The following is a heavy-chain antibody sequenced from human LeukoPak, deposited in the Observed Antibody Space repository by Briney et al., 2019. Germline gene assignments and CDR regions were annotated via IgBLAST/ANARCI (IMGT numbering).Heavy chain of an antibody. Sequence: SETLSLTCTVSGGSISSSSYYWGWIRQPPGKALEGIGSIYYSGSTYYNPSLKSRVTISVDTSKNPFSLKLSSVTAADTAVYYCARRGYDGNWYFDLWGRGTLVTVSS. V-gene: IGHV4-39*01. J-gene: IGHJ2*01. CDR2: IYYSGST. CDR1: GGSISSSSYY. CDR3: ARRGYDGNWYFDL. D-gene: IGHD5-12*01.